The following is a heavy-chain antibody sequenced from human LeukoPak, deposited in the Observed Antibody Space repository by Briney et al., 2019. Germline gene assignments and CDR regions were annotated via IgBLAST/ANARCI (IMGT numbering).Heavy chain of an antibody. CDR2: ISRGGSSI. J-gene: IGHJ3*02. Sequence: PGGSLRLSCAASGFSFSDYYMSWIRQAPGKGLEWVSSISRGGSSIYYADSVKGRFTISRDNAKNSLDLQMNSLRAEDTAVYYCARDRPANDAFDIWGQGTMVTVSS. CDR3: ARDRPANDAFDI. V-gene: IGHV3-11*04. CDR1: GFSFSDYY. D-gene: IGHD2-2*01.